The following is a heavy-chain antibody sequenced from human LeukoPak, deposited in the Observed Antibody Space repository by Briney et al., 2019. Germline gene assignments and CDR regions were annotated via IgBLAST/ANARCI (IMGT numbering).Heavy chain of an antibody. Sequence: GGSLRLSCAASGFTFSSYSMNWVRQAPGKGLEWVSSISSSSSYIYYADSVKGRFTISRDNAKNSLYLQMNSLRAEDTAVYYRARDGSSGWYRGYYYYMDVWGKGTTVTVSS. CDR2: ISSSSSYI. J-gene: IGHJ6*03. D-gene: IGHD6-19*01. V-gene: IGHV3-21*01. CDR3: ARDGSSGWYRGYYYYMDV. CDR1: GFTFSSYS.